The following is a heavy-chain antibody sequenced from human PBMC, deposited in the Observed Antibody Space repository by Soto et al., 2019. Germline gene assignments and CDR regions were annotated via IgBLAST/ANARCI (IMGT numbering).Heavy chain of an antibody. D-gene: IGHD5-18*01. Sequence: SETLSLTCTVSGGSISSDSYYWGWLRQSPEKGLEWIASIYYSGSTYYNPSLKSRVTISVDTSKNQFSLKLSSVTAADTAVYYCARSGYSYGPNPLLYWGQGTLVT. CDR3: ARSGYSYGPNPLLY. V-gene: IGHV4-39*07. J-gene: IGHJ4*02. CDR1: GGSISSDSYY. CDR2: IYYSGST.